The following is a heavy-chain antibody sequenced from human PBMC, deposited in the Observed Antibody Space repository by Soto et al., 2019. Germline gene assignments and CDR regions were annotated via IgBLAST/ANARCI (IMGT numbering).Heavy chain of an antibody. CDR1: GFTFSSYA. D-gene: IGHD3-3*01. J-gene: IGHJ4*01. CDR2: ISYDGSNK. CDR3: AITFRIGYFAY. Sequence: GGSLRLSCAASGFTFSSYAMHWVRQAPGKGLEWVAVISYDGSNKYYADSVKGRFTISRDNSKNTLYLQMNSLRAEDTAVYYCAITFRIGYFAYWGQGTLVTV. V-gene: IGHV3-30-3*01.